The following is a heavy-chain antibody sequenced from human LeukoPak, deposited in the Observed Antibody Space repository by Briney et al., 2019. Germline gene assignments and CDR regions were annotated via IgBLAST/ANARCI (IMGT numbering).Heavy chain of an antibody. CDR2: ISGSGGST. CDR3: ARELFDFDY. J-gene: IGHJ4*02. V-gene: IGHV3-23*01. CDR1: GFTFRTSW. Sequence: GGSLRLSCAASGFTFRTSWMSWVRQAPGKGLEWVSAISGSGGSTYYADSVKGRFTISRDNSKNTLYLQMNSLRAEDTAVYYCARELFDFDYWGQGTLVTVSS. D-gene: IGHD3-10*01.